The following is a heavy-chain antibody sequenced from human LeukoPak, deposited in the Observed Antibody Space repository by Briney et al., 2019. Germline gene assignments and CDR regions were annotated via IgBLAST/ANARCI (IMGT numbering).Heavy chain of an antibody. CDR1: VYTFTELS. J-gene: IGHJ5*02. Sequence: ASVKVSCKVSVYTFTELSIHWVRQAPGKGLEWMGRFDPEDGETIYAQKFQGRVTMTGDTSTDTAYMDLRSLRSEDTAMYYCATNQVNIVATRKHNCFDPWGQGTLVSVSS. CDR3: ATNQVNIVATRKHNCFDP. V-gene: IGHV1-24*01. D-gene: IGHD5-12*01. CDR2: FDPEDGET.